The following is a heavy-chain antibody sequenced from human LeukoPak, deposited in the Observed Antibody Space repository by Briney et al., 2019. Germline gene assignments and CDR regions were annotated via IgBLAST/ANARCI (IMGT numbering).Heavy chain of an antibody. Sequence: GGSLRLSCAASGFTFHDFAMSWVRQAPGKGLEWVSVVNWNGDGTGYADSVEGRFTISRDNAKNSLYLQMNSLRVDDTALYYCARLGGPDYYFYYYMDVWGKGTTVTVSS. D-gene: IGHD1-26*01. J-gene: IGHJ6*03. CDR1: GFTFHDFA. CDR3: ARLGGPDYYFYYYMDV. CDR2: VNWNGDGT. V-gene: IGHV3-20*04.